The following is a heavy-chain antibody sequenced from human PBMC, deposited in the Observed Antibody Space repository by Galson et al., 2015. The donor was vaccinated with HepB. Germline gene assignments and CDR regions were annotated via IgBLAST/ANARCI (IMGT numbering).Heavy chain of an antibody. CDR1: GDSVSTNSAT. Sequence: CAISGDSVSTNSATWNWIRQSPSRGLEWLGRTYYRSKWYTDYALSVKSRITVNPDTSKNQFSLQLNSVTPEDTAVYYCARSSGLIDYWGQGTLVTVSS. D-gene: IGHD3/OR15-3a*01. V-gene: IGHV6-1*01. J-gene: IGHJ4*02. CDR3: ARSSGLIDY. CDR2: TYYRSKWYT.